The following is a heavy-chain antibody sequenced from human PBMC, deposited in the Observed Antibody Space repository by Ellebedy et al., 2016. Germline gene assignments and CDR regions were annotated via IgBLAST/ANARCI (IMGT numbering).Heavy chain of an antibody. D-gene: IGHD6-19*01. V-gene: IGHV3-30*03. CDR3: ARERRSGWYPYYYYGMDV. CDR1: GFTFSSYS. J-gene: IGHJ6*02. CDR2: ISYDGSNK. Sequence: GGSLRLSCAASGFTFSSYSMNWVRQAPGKGLEWVAVISYDGSNKYYADSVKGRFTISRDNSKNTLYLQMNSLRAEDTAVYYCARERRSGWYPYYYYGMDVWGQGTTVTVSS.